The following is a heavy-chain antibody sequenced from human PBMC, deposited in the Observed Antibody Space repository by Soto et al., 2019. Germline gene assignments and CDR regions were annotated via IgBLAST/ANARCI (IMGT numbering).Heavy chain of an antibody. CDR3: ARDPSGSGPNFDY. Sequence: QLQLQESGSGLVKPSQTVSLTCAVSGGSISSGGYSWNCIRQPPGKGLEWIGYIDHSGSTYYNPSLESRVTISVDTSMNQLSLKLSSVTAADTAVYYCARDPSGSGPNFDYWGQGALVTVSS. V-gene: IGHV4-30-2*01. J-gene: IGHJ4*02. D-gene: IGHD3-10*01. CDR1: GGSISSGGYS. CDR2: IDHSGST.